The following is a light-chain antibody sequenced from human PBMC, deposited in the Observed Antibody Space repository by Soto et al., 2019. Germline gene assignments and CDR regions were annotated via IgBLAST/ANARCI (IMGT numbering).Light chain of an antibody. CDR3: QQYDNWPPLT. J-gene: IGKJ4*01. Sequence: EIVLAQSPGTLSLSPGERVTLSCRASQSVSSSYLAWYQQKPGQAPRLLIYGASSRATDIPDRFSGSGSGTDFTLTISSLQSEDFAVYYCQQYDNWPPLTFGGGTKVEIK. CDR1: QSVSSSY. V-gene: IGKV3-20*01. CDR2: GAS.